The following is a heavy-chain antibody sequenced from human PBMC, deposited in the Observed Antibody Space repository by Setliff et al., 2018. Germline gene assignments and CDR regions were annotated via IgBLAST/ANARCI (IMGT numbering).Heavy chain of an antibody. CDR2: IRNDGTEK. V-gene: IGHV3-30*02. CDR3: AKVDQFDLEGLDY. J-gene: IGHJ4*02. Sequence: GGSLRLSCATSGFTFRDYSLTWVRQAPGKGLEWVAFIRNDGTEKFHADPVKGRFTVSRDNSKNTVFLQVNSLTTDDTAVYYCAKVDQFDLEGLDYWGQGALVTVSS. CDR1: GFTFRDYS. D-gene: IGHD3-9*01.